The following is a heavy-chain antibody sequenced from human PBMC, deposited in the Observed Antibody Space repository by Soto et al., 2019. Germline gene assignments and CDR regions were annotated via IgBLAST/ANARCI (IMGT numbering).Heavy chain of an antibody. D-gene: IGHD6-13*01. CDR3: ARDVIAAAGTAG. V-gene: IGHV1-69*13. Sequence: SVKVSCKASGGTFSSYAISWVRQAPGQGLEWMGGIIPIFGTANYAQKFQGRVTFTADESTSTAYMELSSLRSEDTAVYYCARDVIAAAGTAGWGQGTLVTAPQ. CDR2: IIPIFGTA. CDR1: GGTFSSYA. J-gene: IGHJ4*02.